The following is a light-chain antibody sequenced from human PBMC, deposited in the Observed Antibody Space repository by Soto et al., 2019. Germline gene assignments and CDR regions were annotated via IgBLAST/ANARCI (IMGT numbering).Light chain of an antibody. V-gene: IGKV3-11*01. CDR1: QSVSSY. Sequence: EIVLTQSPATLSLSPGERATLSCRASQSVSSYLAWYQQKPGQAPRLLIYDASNRAAGIPARFSGRGSGTEFTLTISSLEPEDFAVYYCQQRSNWPITFGQGTRLEIK. J-gene: IGKJ5*01. CDR2: DAS. CDR3: QQRSNWPIT.